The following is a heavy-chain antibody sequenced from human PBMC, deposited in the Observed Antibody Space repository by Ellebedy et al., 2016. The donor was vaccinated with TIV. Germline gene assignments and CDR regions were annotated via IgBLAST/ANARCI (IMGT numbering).Heavy chain of an antibody. V-gene: IGHV1-8*01. CDR3: ARWDSGFLSGVYYNYGMDV. CDR2: MNPNSGKT. CDR1: GYTFTSYD. J-gene: IGHJ6*02. D-gene: IGHD5-12*01. Sequence: ASVKVSCXASGYTFTSYDINWVRQATGQGLEWMGWMNPNSGKTGYAQKFQGRVTMTRDTSTNTAYMELSSLRSEDTAVYYCARWDSGFLSGVYYNYGMDVWGQGTTVTVSS.